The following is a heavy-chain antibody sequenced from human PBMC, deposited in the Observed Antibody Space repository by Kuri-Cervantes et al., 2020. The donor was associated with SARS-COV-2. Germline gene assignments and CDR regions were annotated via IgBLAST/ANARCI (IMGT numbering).Heavy chain of an antibody. D-gene: IGHD4-17*01. V-gene: IGHV3-30*04. CDR3: ASSSPATVTYPFDY. Sequence: GESLKISCAASGFTFSSYAMHWVRQAPGKGLEWVAVISYDGGNKYYADSVKGRFTISRDNSKNTLYLQMNSLRAEDTAVYYCASSSPATVTYPFDYWGQGTLVTVSS. J-gene: IGHJ4*02. CDR1: GFTFSSYA. CDR2: ISYDGGNK.